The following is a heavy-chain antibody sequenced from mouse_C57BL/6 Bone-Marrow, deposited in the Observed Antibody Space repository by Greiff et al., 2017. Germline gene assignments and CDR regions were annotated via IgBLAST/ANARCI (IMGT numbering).Heavy chain of an antibody. CDR1: GYTFTSYG. CDR3: TRQLRLEAY. J-gene: IGHJ3*01. Sequence: QVQLQQSGAELARPGASVKLSCKASGYTFTSYGISWVKQRTGQGLEWIGEIYPRSGNTYYNEKFKGKATLTADKSSSTAYMELRSLTSEDSAVYFSTRQLRLEAYWGQGTLVTVSA. D-gene: IGHD3-2*02. CDR2: IYPRSGNT. V-gene: IGHV1-81*01.